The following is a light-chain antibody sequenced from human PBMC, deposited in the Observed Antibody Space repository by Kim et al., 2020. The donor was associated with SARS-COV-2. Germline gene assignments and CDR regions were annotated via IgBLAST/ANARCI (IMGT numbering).Light chain of an antibody. CDR1: QSVSNH. V-gene: IGKV3-15*01. CDR2: GAS. CDR3: QQYNNWPPELT. J-gene: IGKJ4*01. Sequence: PGERATLSCRASQSVSNHLAWYQQKPGQAPGLLIYGASTRATGIPARFSGSGSGTEFTLTISSLQSEDFAVYYCQQYNNWPPELTFGGGTKVDIK.